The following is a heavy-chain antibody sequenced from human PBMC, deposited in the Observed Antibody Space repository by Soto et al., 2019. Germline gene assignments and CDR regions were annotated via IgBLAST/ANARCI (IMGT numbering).Heavy chain of an antibody. CDR2: IWYDGTQK. Sequence: GGSLRLSCEASGFTFNTYSMHWVRQPPGKGLAWLAAIWYDGTQKYYADSVKGRFIISRDNSKKTLYLEMNSLRAEDTAVYYCARAGGTTVTGLWHFDSWGQGTLVTAPQ. D-gene: IGHD4-17*01. CDR1: GFTFNTYS. CDR3: ARAGGTTVTGLWHFDS. J-gene: IGHJ4*02. V-gene: IGHV3-33*01.